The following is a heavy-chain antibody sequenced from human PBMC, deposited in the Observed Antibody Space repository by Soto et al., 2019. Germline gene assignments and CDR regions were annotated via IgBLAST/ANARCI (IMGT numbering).Heavy chain of an antibody. CDR2: ISAYNGNT. CDR1: GYTFTSYG. Sequence: PGESLKISCKASGYTFTSYGISWVRQAPGQGLEWMGWISAYNGNTNYAQKLQGRVTMTTDTSTSTAYMELSSLRSEDTAVYYCATAPMVYATNPIFDYWGQGTLVTVSS. V-gene: IGHV1-18*01. CDR3: ATAPMVYATNPIFDY. D-gene: IGHD2-8*01. J-gene: IGHJ4*02.